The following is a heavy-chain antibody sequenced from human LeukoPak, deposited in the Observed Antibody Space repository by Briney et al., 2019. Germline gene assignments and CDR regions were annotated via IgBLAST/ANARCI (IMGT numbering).Heavy chain of an antibody. CDR2: TSGSGGSK. V-gene: IGHV3-23*01. CDR1: GFTFSSYA. D-gene: IGHD3-10*01. Sequence: QTGGSLRLSCAASGFTFSSYAMHWVRQAPGKGLEWVSATSGSGGSKYYADSVKGRFTISRDNSKNTLYLQMNSLRGEDTAVYYCARDLTRQYGSRSYSDGMDVWGQGTTVTVSS. CDR3: ARDLTRQYGSRSYSDGMDV. J-gene: IGHJ6*02.